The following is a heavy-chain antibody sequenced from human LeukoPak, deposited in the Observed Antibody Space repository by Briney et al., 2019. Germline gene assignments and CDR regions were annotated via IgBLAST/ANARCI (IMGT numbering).Heavy chain of an antibody. J-gene: IGHJ6*03. CDR2: IYTSGST. Sequence: SETLSLTCTVSGGSISSYYWGWIRQPAGKGLELIGRIYTSGSTNYNPSLKSRVTMSVDTSKNQFSLKLSSVTAADTAVYYCARLKSGYYYMDVWGKGTTVTVSS. CDR3: ARLKSGYYYMDV. D-gene: IGHD3-3*01. V-gene: IGHV4-4*07. CDR1: GGSISSYY.